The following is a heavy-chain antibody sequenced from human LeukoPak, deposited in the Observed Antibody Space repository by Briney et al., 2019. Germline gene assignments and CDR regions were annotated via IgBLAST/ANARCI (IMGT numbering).Heavy chain of an antibody. V-gene: IGHV1-8*03. CDR2: MNPNSGNT. J-gene: IGHJ2*01. Sequence: ASVKVSCKASGYTFTSYDINWVRQATGQGLEWMGWMNPNSGNTAYAQKFQGRVTFTRNTSISTAYMELSSLRSEDTAVYYCARGGYSFGYPTVYFYFDLWGRGTLVTVSS. CDR1: GYTFTSYD. D-gene: IGHD5-18*01. CDR3: ARGGYSFGYPTVYFYFDL.